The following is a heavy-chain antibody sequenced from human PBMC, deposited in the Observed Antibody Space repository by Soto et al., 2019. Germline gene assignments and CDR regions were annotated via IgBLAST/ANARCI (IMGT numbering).Heavy chain of an antibody. D-gene: IGHD5-18*01. CDR2: ISPYNGRT. Sequence: QVHLVQSGSDVEKPGASVKVSCKASGYSFTSYGIGWVRQVPGQGPEWMGWISPYNGRTNYAQSVKGRVVMTTDISTNTGYWELRSLRSDDSAIYYCGRCRTDSYAMDVWGQGTTVTVSS. V-gene: IGHV1-18*01. CDR3: GRCRTDSYAMDV. J-gene: IGHJ6*02. CDR1: GYSFTSYG.